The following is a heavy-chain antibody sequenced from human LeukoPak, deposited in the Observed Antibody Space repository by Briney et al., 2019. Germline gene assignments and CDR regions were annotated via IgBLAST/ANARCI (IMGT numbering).Heavy chain of an antibody. CDR1: GSRFTSYW. J-gene: IGHJ4*02. CDR2: IYPGDSDT. V-gene: IGHV5-51*01. CDR3: ARTENWNDGSLSDY. D-gene: IGHD1-1*01. Sequence: PGASLKISCKGSGSRFTSYWIGWVRQMPGKGLEWMGIIYPGDSDTRYSPSFQGQVTISADKSISTAYLQWSSLKASDTAMYYCARTENWNDGSLSDYWGQGTLVTVSS.